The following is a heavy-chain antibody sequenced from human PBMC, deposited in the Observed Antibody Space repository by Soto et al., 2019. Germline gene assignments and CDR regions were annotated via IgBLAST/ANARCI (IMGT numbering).Heavy chain of an antibody. CDR3: ARAGIAVAGKIDY. CDR2: ISSSSSYT. CDR1: GFTFSDYY. V-gene: IGHV3-11*06. J-gene: IGHJ4*02. Sequence: PGGSLRLSCAASGFTFSDYYMSWIRQAPGKGLEWVSYISSSSSYTNYADSVKGRFTISRDNAKNPLYLQMNSLRAEDTAVYYCARAGIAVAGKIDYWGQGTLVTVSS. D-gene: IGHD6-19*01.